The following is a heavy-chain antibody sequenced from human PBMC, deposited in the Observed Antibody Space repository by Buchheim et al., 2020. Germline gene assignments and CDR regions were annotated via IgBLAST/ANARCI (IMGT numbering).Heavy chain of an antibody. V-gene: IGHV4-34*02. J-gene: IGHJ4*02. CDR2: VNHVGAT. CDR3: VGGSGSLDTRGYYITSYFDH. Sequence: QVQLEQWGAGLLKPSETLSLTCVVTGGSFGAYDWAWIRQSPEKGLEWIGDVNHVGATNYNPSLHSRVTMSLDTSKNQSSLHLNSVTAADTAVYYCVGGSGSLDTRGYYITSYFDHWGQGTL. D-gene: IGHD3-22*01. CDR1: GGSFGAYD.